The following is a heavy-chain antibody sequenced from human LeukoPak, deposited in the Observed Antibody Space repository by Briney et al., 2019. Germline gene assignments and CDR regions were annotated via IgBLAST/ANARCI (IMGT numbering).Heavy chain of an antibody. CDR3: ARDHYYDSSGYYYVTPSVFDY. CDR2: VIPMFGTA. D-gene: IGHD3-22*01. Sequence: SVKVSCKASGGTFSSYAISWVRQAPGQGLEWMGRVIPMFGTANYAQKFQGRVTITTDESTSTAYMELSSLRSEDTAVYYCARDHYYDSSGYYYVTPSVFDYWGQGTLVTVSS. J-gene: IGHJ4*02. CDR1: GGTFSSYA. V-gene: IGHV1-69*05.